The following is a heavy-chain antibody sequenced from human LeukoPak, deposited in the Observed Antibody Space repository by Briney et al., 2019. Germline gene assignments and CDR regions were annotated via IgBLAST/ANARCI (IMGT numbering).Heavy chain of an antibody. D-gene: IGHD5-24*01. CDR1: GFTFSNFA. J-gene: IGHJ5*02. CDR2: VVGGGTT. V-gene: IGHV3-23*01. Sequence: GGSLTLSCAASGFTFSNFAMILVRQAPGKGLEWVSGVVGGGTTYYADSVKGRFTLSKDNSKKTVYLQMNSLRVEDTAIYYCAKDLHYNDGRWEFDPWGQGTLVTVSS. CDR3: AKDLHYNDGRWEFDP.